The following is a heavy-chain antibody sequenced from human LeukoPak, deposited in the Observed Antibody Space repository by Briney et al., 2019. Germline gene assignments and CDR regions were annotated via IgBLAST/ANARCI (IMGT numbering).Heavy chain of an antibody. V-gene: IGHV3-9*01. Sequence: AGGSLRLSCAASGFTFDDYAMHWVRQAPGEGLEWVSGISWNSGSIGYADSVKGRFTISRDNAKNSLYLQMNSLRAEDTALYYCAKSSGWHNTPNFDYWGQGTLVTVSS. CDR3: AKSSGWHNTPNFDY. CDR2: ISWNSGSI. CDR1: GFTFDDYA. J-gene: IGHJ4*02. D-gene: IGHD6-19*01.